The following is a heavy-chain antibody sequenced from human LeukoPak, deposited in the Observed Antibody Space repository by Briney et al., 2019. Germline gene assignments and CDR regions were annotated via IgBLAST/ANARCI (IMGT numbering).Heavy chain of an antibody. Sequence: GGSLRLSCAASGFTFSSYWMSWVRQAPGKGLEWVANIKQDGSEKYYVDSVKGRFTISRDNAKNSLYLQMNSLRADDTAVYYCARGSASRITMIVVVHFDYWGQGTLVTVSS. CDR2: IKQDGSEK. J-gene: IGHJ4*02. V-gene: IGHV3-7*01. CDR3: ARGSASRITMIVVVHFDY. CDR1: GFTFSSYW. D-gene: IGHD3-22*01.